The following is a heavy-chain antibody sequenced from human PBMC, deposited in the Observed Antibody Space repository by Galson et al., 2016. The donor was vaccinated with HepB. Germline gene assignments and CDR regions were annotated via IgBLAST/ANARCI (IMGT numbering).Heavy chain of an antibody. CDR1: GFSFSTSG. CDR2: TTSSDGTT. V-gene: IGHV3-23*01. J-gene: IGHJ4*02. CDR3: GKHGGFDY. Sequence: SLRLSCAASGFSFSTSGMSWVRQTPGRGLEWVSGTTSSDGTTHYADSVKGRFTISRDNSKNTLYLYMNSLRAGDTAVYYCGKHGGFDYWGQGALVTVSS. D-gene: IGHD3-16*01.